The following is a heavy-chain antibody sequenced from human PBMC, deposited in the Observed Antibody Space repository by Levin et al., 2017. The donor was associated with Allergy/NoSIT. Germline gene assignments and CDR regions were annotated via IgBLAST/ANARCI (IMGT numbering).Heavy chain of an antibody. CDR3: ARGPEV. CDR1: GFTFNIYT. Sequence: SGGSLRLSCSASGFTFNIYTMNWVRQAPGKGLEWISFISTNSAYIFYADSVRGRFTISRDNAKGSLYLQMNSLRADDTAIYYCARGPEVWGQGTPVTVSS. J-gene: IGHJ4*02. V-gene: IGHV3-21*01. CDR2: ISTNSAYI.